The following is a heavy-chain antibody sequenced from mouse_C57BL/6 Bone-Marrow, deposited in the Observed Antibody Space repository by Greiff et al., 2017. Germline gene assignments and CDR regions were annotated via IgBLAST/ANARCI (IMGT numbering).Heavy chain of an antibody. V-gene: IGHV1-18*01. J-gene: IGHJ3*01. CDR2: INPNNGGT. CDR1: GYTFTDYY. Sequence: EVQLQESGPELVKPGASVKISCKASGYTFTDYYMDWVKQSHGKSLEWIGDINPNNGGTIYNQKFKGKATLTVDKSSSPAYMELRILTSEDTAVCYCTRGGYWGQGTLLTVSA. CDR3: TRGGY.